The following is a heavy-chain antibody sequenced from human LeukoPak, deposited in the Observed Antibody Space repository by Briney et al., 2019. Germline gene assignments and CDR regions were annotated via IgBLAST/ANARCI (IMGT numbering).Heavy chain of an antibody. CDR3: ATLRSGYYPDY. D-gene: IGHD3-3*01. CDR1: GGSISSYY. CDR2: IHTTGST. J-gene: IGHJ4*02. V-gene: IGHV4-4*09. Sequence: SETLSLTCTVSGGSISSYYWSWIRQPPGKGLEWIGYIHTTGSTNYNPSLKSRATISVDTSKHQFSLKLSSVTAADTAVYYCATLRSGYYPDYWGQGTLVTVCS.